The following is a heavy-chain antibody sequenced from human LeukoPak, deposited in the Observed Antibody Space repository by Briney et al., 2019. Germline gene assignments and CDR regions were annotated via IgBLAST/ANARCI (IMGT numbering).Heavy chain of an antibody. V-gene: IGHV4-30-4*01. CDR1: GGSISSGDYY. Sequence: SETLSLTCTVSGGSISSGDYYWRWIRQPPGKGLEWIGYIYYSGSTYYNPSLRSRVTISVDTSKNQFSLKLSSVTAADTAVYYCARDLLNEGNHLDYWGQGTLVTVSS. D-gene: IGHD4-23*01. J-gene: IGHJ4*02. CDR3: ARDLLNEGNHLDY. CDR2: IYYSGST.